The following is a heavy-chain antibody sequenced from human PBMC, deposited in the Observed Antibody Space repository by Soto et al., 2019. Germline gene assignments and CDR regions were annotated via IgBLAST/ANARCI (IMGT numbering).Heavy chain of an antibody. CDR3: ARDRPARITIFGVPTGNGMDV. Sequence: GGSLRLSCAASGFTFSSYAMHWVRQAPGKGLEWVAVISYDGSNKYYADSVKGRFTISRDNSKNTLYLQMNSLRAEDTAVYYCARDRPARITIFGVPTGNGMDVWGQGTTVTVSS. CDR2: ISYDGSNK. J-gene: IGHJ6*02. V-gene: IGHV3-30-3*01. D-gene: IGHD3-3*01. CDR1: GFTFSSYA.